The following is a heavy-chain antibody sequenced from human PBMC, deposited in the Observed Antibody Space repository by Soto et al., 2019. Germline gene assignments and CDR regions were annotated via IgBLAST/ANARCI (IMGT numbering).Heavy chain of an antibody. V-gene: IGHV3-23*01. CDR2: TSGSAETT. J-gene: IGHJ5*02. D-gene: IGHD5-12*01. Sequence: EVHLLESGAGLVQPGASLRLSCAASGFTLRNYDMSWVRQAPGKGLEWVAGTSGSAETTYYGDSVRGRFTISRDNSKNTLYLQMNSLRGEETEVYYCAIVLYSGGSNGLDAWGQGTLVTVSS. CDR1: GFTLRNYD. CDR3: AIVLYSGGSNGLDA.